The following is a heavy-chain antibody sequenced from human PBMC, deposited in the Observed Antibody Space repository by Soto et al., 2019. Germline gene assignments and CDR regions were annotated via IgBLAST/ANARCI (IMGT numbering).Heavy chain of an antibody. CDR3: ARGVKRLGKLPRKPQNCFDP. CDR2: ISAYNGNT. V-gene: IGHV1-18*01. Sequence: ASVKVSCKASGYTFTSYGISWVRQAPGQGLEWMGWISAYNGNTNYAQKHQGRVTMTTDTSTSTAYMELRSLRSDDTAVYYCARGVKRLGKLPRKPQNCFDPWGEGTLVTVPS. J-gene: IGHJ5*02. D-gene: IGHD3-16*01. CDR1: GYTFTSYG.